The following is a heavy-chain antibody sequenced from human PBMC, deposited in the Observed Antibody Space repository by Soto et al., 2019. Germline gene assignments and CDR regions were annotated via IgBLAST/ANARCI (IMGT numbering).Heavy chain of an antibody. J-gene: IGHJ4*02. D-gene: IGHD6-19*01. Sequence: EVQLFESGGDLAQRGGSLRLICAASGFTISNYAMTWVRQSPGKGLEWVSTITSAGSTFYGDTVKGRFTISRDNSKSTLYLQMNSLGAEDTAVYYCAKTDKFHSQSSGWVNRFDSWGQGTLVTVSS. CDR3: AKTDKFHSQSSGWVNRFDS. CDR1: GFTISNYA. CDR2: ITSAGST. V-gene: IGHV3-23*01.